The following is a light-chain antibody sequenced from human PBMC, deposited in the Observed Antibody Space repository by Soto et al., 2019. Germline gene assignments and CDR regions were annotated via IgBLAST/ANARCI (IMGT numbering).Light chain of an antibody. CDR2: DAS. CDR3: QQYSSFSRT. V-gene: IGKV1-5*01. Sequence: DIQMTQSPSSLSSSVGYRFTITCLASQTISTWLAWYQQKPGKAPELLIYDASTLESGVPSRFSGSGSGTEFSLTISSLQPDDFATFYCQQYSSFSRTFGQGTKVDIK. CDR1: QTISTW. J-gene: IGKJ1*01.